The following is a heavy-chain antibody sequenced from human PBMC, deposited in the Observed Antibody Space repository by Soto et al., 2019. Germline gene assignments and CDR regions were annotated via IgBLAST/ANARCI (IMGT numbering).Heavy chain of an antibody. CDR3: ARDPGDLVVVPAASDY. V-gene: IGHV1-18*01. J-gene: IGHJ4*02. CDR2: ISPYNGNT. Sequence: EASVKVSCKASGYTFTNYDINWVRQAPGHGLEWMGWISPYNGNTKSAQRFQGRVTMTTDPSTSTAYMELRSLRSDDTAIYYCARDPGDLVVVPAASDYWGQGSLVTVSS. CDR1: GYTFTNYD. D-gene: IGHD2-2*01.